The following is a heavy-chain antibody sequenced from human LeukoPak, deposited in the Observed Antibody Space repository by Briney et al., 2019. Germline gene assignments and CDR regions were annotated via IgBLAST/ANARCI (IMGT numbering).Heavy chain of an antibody. Sequence: ASVKVSCKASGGTFSSYAISWVRQAPGQGLEWMGGIIPIFGTANYAQKFQGRVTITADESTSTAYMELSSLRSEDTTVYYCARGGVPGFYYDSSGYYYHYFDYWGQGTLVTVSS. D-gene: IGHD3-22*01. CDR1: GGTFSSYA. V-gene: IGHV1-69*13. CDR3: ARGGVPGFYYDSSGYYYHYFDY. CDR2: IIPIFGTA. J-gene: IGHJ4*02.